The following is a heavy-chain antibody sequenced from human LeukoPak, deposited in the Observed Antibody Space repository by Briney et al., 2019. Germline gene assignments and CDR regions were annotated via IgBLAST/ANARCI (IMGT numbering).Heavy chain of an antibody. V-gene: IGHV4-59*01. CDR3: ARELPYSSSSGYYYMDV. Sequence: SETLSLTCTVSGGSISSYYWSWIRQPPRKGLEWIGYIYYSGSTNYNPSLKSRVTISVDTSKNQFSLKLSSVTAADTAVYYCARELPYSSSSGYYYMDVWVKGTTVSVSS. D-gene: IGHD6-6*01. J-gene: IGHJ6*03. CDR2: IYYSGST. CDR1: GGSISSYY.